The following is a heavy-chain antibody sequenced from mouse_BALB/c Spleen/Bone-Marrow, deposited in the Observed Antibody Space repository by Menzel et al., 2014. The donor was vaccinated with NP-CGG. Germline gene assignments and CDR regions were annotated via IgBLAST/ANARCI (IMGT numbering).Heavy chain of an antibody. CDR2: INPSSGYT. D-gene: IGHD4-1*01. V-gene: IGHV1-4*02. Sequence: SGAELARPGASVKMSCKASGYTFTSYTIQWVKQRPGQGLEWIGCINPSSGYTDYNQKFKDKTTLTADKSSNTAYMQLTSLTSEDSAVYSCAREARTGAWFTYWGQGTLVTVSA. J-gene: IGHJ3*01. CDR3: AREARTGAWFTY. CDR1: GYTFTSYT.